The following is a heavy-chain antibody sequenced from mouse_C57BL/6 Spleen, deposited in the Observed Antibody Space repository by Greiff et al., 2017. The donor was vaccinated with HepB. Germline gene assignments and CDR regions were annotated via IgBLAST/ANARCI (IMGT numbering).Heavy chain of an antibody. CDR1: GYTFTSYD. D-gene: IGHD2-4*01. CDR3: ASPPYYDCDYFDY. CDR2: IYPRDGST. V-gene: IGHV1-85*01. Sequence: VQLQQSGPELVKPGASVKLSCKASGYTFTSYDINWVKQRPGQGLEWIGWIYPRDGSTKYNEKFKGKATLTVDTSSSTAYMELHSLTSEDSAVYFCASPPYYDCDYFDYWGQGTTLTVSS. J-gene: IGHJ2*01.